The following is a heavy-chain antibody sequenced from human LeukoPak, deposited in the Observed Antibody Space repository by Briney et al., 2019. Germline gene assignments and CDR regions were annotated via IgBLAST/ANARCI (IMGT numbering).Heavy chain of an antibody. CDR1: GFTFTNYW. CDR3: AKSLSGYYSYFDY. D-gene: IGHD3-22*01. Sequence: GGSLRLSCAASGFTFTNYWMTWVRQAPGEALEWVANIKEDGSEKYYVDSVKGRFTISRDNAKDSLFLQMNSLRAEDTAVYYCAKSLSGYYSYFDYWGQGTLVTVSS. V-gene: IGHV3-7*05. J-gene: IGHJ4*02. CDR2: IKEDGSEK.